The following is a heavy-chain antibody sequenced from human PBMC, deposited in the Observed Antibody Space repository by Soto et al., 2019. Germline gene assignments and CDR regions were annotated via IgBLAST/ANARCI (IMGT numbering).Heavy chain of an antibody. D-gene: IGHD2-15*01. Sequence: LSLTFTVSGVSISSDDYYWSWIRQPPGKGLEWIGYIYYSGSTSYNPSLKSRISISLDASKNQLSLKLTSVTAADTAVYYCATETLQGYWGYFGLDVWGLGTTVTVSS. J-gene: IGHJ6*02. CDR3: ATETLQGYWGYFGLDV. CDR1: GVSISSDDYY. V-gene: IGHV4-30-4*01. CDR2: IYYSGST.